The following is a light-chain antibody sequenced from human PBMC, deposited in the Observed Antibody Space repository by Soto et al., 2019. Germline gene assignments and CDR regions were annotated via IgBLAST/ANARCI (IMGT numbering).Light chain of an antibody. CDR2: GAS. Sequence: EIVLTQSPGTLSLSPGERAALSCRASQSVNSIYLAWYQQKPGRAPRLPIYGASSRATGIPDRFSGSGSGTDFTLTISRLEPEDFAVYYCQQYGTSPLTFGQGTRLEIK. CDR3: QQYGTSPLT. V-gene: IGKV3-20*01. CDR1: QSVNSIY. J-gene: IGKJ5*01.